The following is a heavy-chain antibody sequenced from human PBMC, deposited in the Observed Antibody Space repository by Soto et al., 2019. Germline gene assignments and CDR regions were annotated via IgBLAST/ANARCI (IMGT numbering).Heavy chain of an antibody. V-gene: IGHV4-59*01. J-gene: IGHJ4*02. Sequence: QVQLQESGPGLVKPSETLSLTCTVSGGSISSYYWSWIRQPPGKGLEWIGYIYYSGSTNYNPSLKRRVTISVDTSKHQFSRKLSSVTAADTAVYYCARGEERGAMPSGYWGQGTLVTVSS. CDR3: ARGEERGAMPSGY. D-gene: IGHD2-2*01. CDR2: IYYSGST. CDR1: GGSISSYY.